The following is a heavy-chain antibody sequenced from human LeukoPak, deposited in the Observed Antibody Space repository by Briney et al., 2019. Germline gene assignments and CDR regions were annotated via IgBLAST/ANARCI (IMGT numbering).Heavy chain of an antibody. J-gene: IGHJ4*02. CDR1: GFTFSSYG. V-gene: IGHV3-30*18. CDR3: AKGRYFDWLSPFDY. D-gene: IGHD3-9*01. Sequence: GGSLRLSCAASGFTFSSYGMHWVRQAPGKGLEWVAVISYDGSNKYYADSVKGRFTISRDNSKNTLYLLMNSLRAEDTAVYYCAKGRYFDWLSPFDYWGQGTLVTVSS. CDR2: ISYDGSNK.